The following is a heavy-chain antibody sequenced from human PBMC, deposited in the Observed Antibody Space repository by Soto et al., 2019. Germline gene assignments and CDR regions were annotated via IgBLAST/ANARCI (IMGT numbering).Heavy chain of an antibody. CDR1: GGSFSGYY. Sequence: SETLSLTCAVCGGSFSGYYWSWIRQPPGKGLEWIGEINHSGSTNYNPSLKSRVTISVDTSKNQFSLKLSSVTAADTAVYYCARGSSTVTTDWFDPWGQGTLVTVSS. J-gene: IGHJ5*02. V-gene: IGHV4-34*01. CDR2: INHSGST. CDR3: ARGSSTVTTDWFDP. D-gene: IGHD4-17*01.